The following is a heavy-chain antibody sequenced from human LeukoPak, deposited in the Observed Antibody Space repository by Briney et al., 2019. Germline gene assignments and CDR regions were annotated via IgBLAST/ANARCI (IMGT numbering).Heavy chain of an antibody. CDR2: IWSDGTNR. Sequence: GGSLRLSCAASGFIFSHHGMHWVRQAPGQGLEWVAVIWSDGTNRFYADSVKGRFTISRDNSQNTVFLQMDSLRVKDTAIYYCARDAQGGFDYSNSLKYWGHGTLVTVSS. CDR1: GFIFSHHG. D-gene: IGHD4-11*01. V-gene: IGHV3-33*01. J-gene: IGHJ4*01. CDR3: ARDAQGGFDYSNSLKY.